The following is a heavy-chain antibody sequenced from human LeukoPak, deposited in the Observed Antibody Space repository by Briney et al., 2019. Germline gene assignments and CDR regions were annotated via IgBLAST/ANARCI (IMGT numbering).Heavy chain of an antibody. J-gene: IGHJ4*02. V-gene: IGHV4-38-2*02. D-gene: IGHD3-3*01. CDR3: ARVDMYYDFWSGFSYFDY. CDR1: GYSISGGYY. Sequence: SETLSLTCTVSGYSISGGYYWGWTRPPPGKGLEWIGSIYHSGSTYSNSSLKSRVIMSVDTSKNQFSLKLSSVTAADTAVYYCARVDMYYDFWSGFSYFDYWGQGTLVTVSS. CDR2: IYHSGST.